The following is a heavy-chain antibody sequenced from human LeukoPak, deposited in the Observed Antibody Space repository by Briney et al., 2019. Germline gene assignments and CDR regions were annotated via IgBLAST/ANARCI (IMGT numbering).Heavy chain of an antibody. Sequence: PWVTLPLTRTVSVGSLRRYYWLWVRQPPGKGLEWVGYIYYSGSTNYNPSLKSRVTISVDTSKDQFSLKRSSVTAADTAVYYCALLYSSSLGRLLDYWGQGTLVTVSS. CDR1: VGSLRRYY. CDR2: IYYSGST. CDR3: ALLYSSSLGRLLDY. V-gene: IGHV4-59*01. J-gene: IGHJ4*02. D-gene: IGHD3-3*01.